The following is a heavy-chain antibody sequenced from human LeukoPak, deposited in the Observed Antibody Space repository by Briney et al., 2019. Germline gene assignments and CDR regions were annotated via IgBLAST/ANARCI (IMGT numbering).Heavy chain of an antibody. CDR1: GFTFSSYG. J-gene: IGHJ4*02. CDR2: ISSSSSTI. V-gene: IGHV3-48*01. CDR3: AKGSSASRPYYFDY. Sequence: GGSLRLSCAASGFTFSSYGMHWVRQAPGKGLEWVSYISSSSSTIYYADSVKGRFTISRDNSKNTLFLQMSSLRAEDTAVYYCAKGSSASRPYYFDYWGQGALVTVSS. D-gene: IGHD2-2*01.